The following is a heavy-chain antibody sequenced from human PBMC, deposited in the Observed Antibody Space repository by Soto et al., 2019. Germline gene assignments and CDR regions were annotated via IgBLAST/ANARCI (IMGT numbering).Heavy chain of an antibody. CDR1: GFTFSSYS. CDR3: ARGREDSSSWYFDYYYGMDV. V-gene: IGHV3-48*01. D-gene: IGHD6-13*01. J-gene: IGHJ6*02. CDR2: ISSSSSTI. Sequence: PGGSLRLSCAASGFTFSSYSMNWVRQAPGKGLEWVSYISSSSSTIYYADSVKGRFTISRDNAKNSLYLQMNSLRAEDTAVYYCARGREDSSSWYFDYYYGMDVWGQGTTVTVS.